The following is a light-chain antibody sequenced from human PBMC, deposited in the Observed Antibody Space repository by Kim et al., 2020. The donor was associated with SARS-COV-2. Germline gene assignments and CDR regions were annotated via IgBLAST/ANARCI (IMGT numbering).Light chain of an antibody. CDR3: ASFTRSITVV. Sequence: GQSITISCTGTSSDVGAYNYVSWYQQPPGNAPKLIISDVSYRPSGISNRFSGSKSGNTASLTISGLLPEDEADYYCASFTRSITVVFGGGTQLTVL. J-gene: IGLJ2*01. CDR1: SSDVGAYNY. CDR2: DVS. V-gene: IGLV2-14*03.